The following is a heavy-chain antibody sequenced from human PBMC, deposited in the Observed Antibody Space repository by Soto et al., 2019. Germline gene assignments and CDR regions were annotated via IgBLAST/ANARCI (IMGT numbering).Heavy chain of an antibody. Sequence: QLQLQESGPGLVKSSETLSLTCTVPGGSISSSYYWGWIRQPPGKGLEWIGSVLYSGRPSYSPSCKSRITLSADTSKNHFSLRVRSVTATDTAVYFCARHYNTGAFFDYWGQGNLVTVSS. CDR2: VLYSGRP. J-gene: IGHJ4*02. D-gene: IGHD1-20*01. CDR3: ARHYNTGAFFDY. CDR1: GGSISSSYY. V-gene: IGHV4-39*01.